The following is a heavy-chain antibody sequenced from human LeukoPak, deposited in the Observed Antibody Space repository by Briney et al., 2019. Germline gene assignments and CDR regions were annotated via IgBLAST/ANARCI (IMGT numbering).Heavy chain of an antibody. J-gene: IGHJ5*02. V-gene: IGHV1-3*01. D-gene: IGHD2-2*01. CDR1: GYTFTSYA. Sequence: ASVKVSCKALGYTFTSYAMHWVRQAPGQRLEWMGWINAGNGNTKYSQKFQGRVTITRDTSASTAYMELSSLRSEDTAVYYCARGGRGYCSSTSCYYWFDPWGQGTLVTVSS. CDR2: INAGNGNT. CDR3: ARGGRGYCSSTSCYYWFDP.